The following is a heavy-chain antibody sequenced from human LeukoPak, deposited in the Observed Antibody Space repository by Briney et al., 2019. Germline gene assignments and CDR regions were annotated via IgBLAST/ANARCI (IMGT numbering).Heavy chain of an antibody. J-gene: IGHJ4*02. Sequence: SETLSLTCAVYGGSFSGYYWSWIRQPPGKGLEWIGEINHSGSTNYNPSLKSRVTISVDTSKNQFSLKLSSVTAADTAVYYCARMDSGSYRRPYYFDYWGQGTLVTVSS. CDR3: ARMDSGSYRRPYYFDY. D-gene: IGHD1-26*01. CDR2: INHSGST. V-gene: IGHV4-34*01. CDR1: GGSFSGYY.